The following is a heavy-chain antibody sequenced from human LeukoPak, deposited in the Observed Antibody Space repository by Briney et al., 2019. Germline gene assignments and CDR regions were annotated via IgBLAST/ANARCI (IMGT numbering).Heavy chain of an antibody. CDR2: INPNSGGT. CDR1: GYTFTGYY. Sequence: ASVTVSCMASGYTFTGYYMHWVRQAPGQGLGWVGWINPNSGGTNYAQKFQGWVTMTRDTSISTAYLELSRLRSDDPAVYYCARGGSEDIVVVPAAEGIWFDPWGQGTLVTVSS. V-gene: IGHV1-2*04. D-gene: IGHD2-2*01. CDR3: ARGGSEDIVVVPAAEGIWFDP. J-gene: IGHJ5*02.